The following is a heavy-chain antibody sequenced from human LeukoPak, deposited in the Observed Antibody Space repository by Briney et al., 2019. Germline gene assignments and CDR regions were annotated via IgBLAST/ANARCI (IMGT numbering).Heavy chain of an antibody. CDR2: ISYDGSNE. Sequence: GGSLRLSCAASGFTFSSYVMHWVRQAPGKGLEWVAIISYDGSNEYYADSVKGRFTISRDNSKNTLYLQMNSLRAADTAVYYCARVYRSSSWGSWIDYWGQGTLVTVSS. V-gene: IGHV3-30*04. J-gene: IGHJ4*02. D-gene: IGHD6-13*01. CDR3: ARVYRSSSWGSWIDY. CDR1: GFTFSSYV.